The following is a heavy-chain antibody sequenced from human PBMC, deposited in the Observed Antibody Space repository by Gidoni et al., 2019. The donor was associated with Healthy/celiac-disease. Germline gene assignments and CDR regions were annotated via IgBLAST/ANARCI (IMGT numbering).Heavy chain of an antibody. J-gene: IGHJ4*02. V-gene: IGHV4-39*01. CDR1: GGSISSSSYY. CDR3: ASTIVVVMRWWARYFDY. D-gene: IGHD3-22*01. CDR2: IYYSGST. Sequence: QLQLQDSGPGLVKPSETLSRTCTVSGGSISSSSYYWGWIRQPPGKGLEWIGSIYYSGSTYYNPSLKSRVTISVDTSKSQFSLKLSSVTAADTAVYYCASTIVVVMRWWARYFDYWGQGTLVTVSS.